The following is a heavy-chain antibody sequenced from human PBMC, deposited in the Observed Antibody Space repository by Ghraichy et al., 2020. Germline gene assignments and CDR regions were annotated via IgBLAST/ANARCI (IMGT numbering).Heavy chain of an antibody. Sequence: LSLTCVGSGFTFGDSNLNWVRQSPGKGLEWISYISTSSRSIFYADSVKGRFTISRDNAQNSLFLQMKSLRDEDTAVYYCARASRVVRFYYYDGMDVWGQGTTVTVS. CDR3: ARASRVVRFYYYDGMDV. J-gene: IGHJ6*02. D-gene: IGHD4-23*01. CDR2: ISTSSRSI. V-gene: IGHV3-48*02. CDR1: GFTFGDSN.